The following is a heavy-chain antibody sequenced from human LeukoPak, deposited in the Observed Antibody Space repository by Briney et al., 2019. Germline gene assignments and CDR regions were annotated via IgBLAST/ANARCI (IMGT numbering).Heavy chain of an antibody. CDR3: ARAVVVVNHYYYYYGMDV. D-gene: IGHD3-22*01. Sequence: SQTLSLTCTVSGVSISSGSYYWGWIRQPAGKGLEWIGRIYTSGSTNYNPSLKSRFTISVDTSKNQFSLKLSSVTAADTAVYYCARAVVVVNHYYYYYGMDVWGQGTTVTVSS. CDR2: IYTSGST. V-gene: IGHV4-61*02. J-gene: IGHJ6*02. CDR1: GVSISSGSYY.